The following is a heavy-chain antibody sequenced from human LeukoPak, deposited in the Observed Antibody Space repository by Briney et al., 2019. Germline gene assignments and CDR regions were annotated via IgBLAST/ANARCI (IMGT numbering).Heavy chain of an antibody. V-gene: IGHV3-23*01. CDR1: PFTFRSNA. CDR2: ISGSGGST. J-gene: IGHJ4*02. CDR3: AKYQNRYNWNYPFDY. D-gene: IGHD1-7*01. Sequence: GGSLRLSCAASPFTFRSNAMCSFRQAPGKGLEWVSTISGSGGSTYYADSVKGRFTISRDNSKNTLCLQMNSLRAEDTAVYFCAKYQNRYNWNYPFDYWGQGTLVTVSS.